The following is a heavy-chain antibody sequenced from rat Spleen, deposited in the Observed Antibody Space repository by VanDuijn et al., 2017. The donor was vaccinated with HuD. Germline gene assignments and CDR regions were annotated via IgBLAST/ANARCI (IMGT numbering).Heavy chain of an antibody. Sequence: EVQLVESGGGLVQPGRSMKLSCVASEFTFNNYWMTWIRQAPGKGLEWVASITNTGGSIYYPDSVKGRFTISRDNVKSSLYLQMNSLRSEDTATYYCTTTEGYYYSGGGFAYWGQGTLVTVSS. CDR1: EFTFNNYW. D-gene: IGHD1-1*01. V-gene: IGHV5-31*01. J-gene: IGHJ3*01. CDR3: TTTEGYYYSGGGFAY. CDR2: ITNTGGSI.